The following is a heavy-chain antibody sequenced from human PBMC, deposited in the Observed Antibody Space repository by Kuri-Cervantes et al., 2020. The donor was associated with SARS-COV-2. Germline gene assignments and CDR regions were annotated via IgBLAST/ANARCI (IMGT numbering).Heavy chain of an antibody. J-gene: IGHJ6*03. CDR2: INHSGNA. CDR1: GGSISSYY. Sequence: SETLSLTCTVSGGSISSYYWSWIRQPPEKGLEWIGDINHSGNANYNPSFKSRVTISVDTSKNQFSLRLSSVIAADTAVYYCARGREGVEPATVLGLGFYYYYFMDVWGRGTTVTVSS. V-gene: IGHV4-34*01. D-gene: IGHD2-2*02. CDR3: ARGREGVEPATVLGLGFYYYYFMDV.